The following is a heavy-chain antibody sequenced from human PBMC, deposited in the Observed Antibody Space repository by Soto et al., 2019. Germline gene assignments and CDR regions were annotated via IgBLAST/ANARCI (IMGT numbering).Heavy chain of an antibody. Sequence: QVQLQESGPGLVKPSQTLSLTCTVSGGSISSGGYYWSWIRQHQGKGLEWIGYIYYSGSTYYNPSLRSRVTISVDTSKNRLSPKLSSVSDAARAVYYCARSVDPWGQGTLVTVSS. V-gene: IGHV4-31*03. CDR2: IYYSGST. CDR3: ARSVDP. J-gene: IGHJ5*02. CDR1: GGSISSGGYY.